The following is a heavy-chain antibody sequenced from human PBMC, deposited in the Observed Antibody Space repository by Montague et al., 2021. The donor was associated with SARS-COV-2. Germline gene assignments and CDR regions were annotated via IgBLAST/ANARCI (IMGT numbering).Heavy chain of an antibody. D-gene: IGHD6-13*01. CDR2: IYYSGYT. Sequence: SETLSLTCTVSGGSISSSSYYWGWIRQPPGKWLEWIGSIYYSGYTHYNPSLKSRVTISVDTSKNHFSLRLSSVTAADTAVYYCARSGSWGIFDPWGQGTLVIVSS. CDR1: GGSISSSSYY. V-gene: IGHV4-39*07. CDR3: ARSGSWGIFDP. J-gene: IGHJ5*02.